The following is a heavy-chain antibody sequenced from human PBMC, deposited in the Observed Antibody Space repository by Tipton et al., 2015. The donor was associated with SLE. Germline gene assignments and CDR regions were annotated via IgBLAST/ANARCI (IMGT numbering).Heavy chain of an antibody. V-gene: IGHV4-59*01. Sequence: TLSLTCTVSGDSISRGNYWGWIRQAPGKGLEWIGYIHYNRDTNYHPSLKSRVTISVDTSKNQLSLKLTSVTAADTAVYYCARGSVVADDFWGQGTLVTVSS. CDR1: GDSISRGNY. J-gene: IGHJ4*02. CDR3: ARGSVVADDF. D-gene: IGHD2-15*01. CDR2: IHYNRDT.